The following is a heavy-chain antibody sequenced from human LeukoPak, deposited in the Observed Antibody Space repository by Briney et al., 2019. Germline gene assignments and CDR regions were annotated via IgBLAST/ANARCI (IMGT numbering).Heavy chain of an antibody. J-gene: IGHJ4*02. CDR2: IKQDESEK. CDR3: ARQYYCSGGICSLDG. V-gene: IGHV3-7*01. Sequence: GGSLRLSCAASGFTFSNYWMGWVRQTPGKGLEWVANIKQDESEKYYVDSVKGRFTISRDNARNSMYLQMNSLRAEDTAMYYRARQYYCSGGICSLDGWGQGTLVTVSS. D-gene: IGHD2-15*01. CDR1: GFTFSNYW.